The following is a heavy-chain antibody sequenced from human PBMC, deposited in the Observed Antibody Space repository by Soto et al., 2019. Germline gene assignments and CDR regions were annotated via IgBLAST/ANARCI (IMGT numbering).Heavy chain of an antibody. CDR2: INPNSGGT. J-gene: IGHJ6*02. CDR3: ARDMYYDFWSGHNRSYYYGMDV. V-gene: IGHV1-2*04. D-gene: IGHD3-3*01. Sequence: ASVKVSCEASGYTFTGYYMHWVRQAPGQGLEWMGWINPNSGGTNYAQKFQGWVTMTRDTSISTAYMELSRLRSDDTAVYYCARDMYYDFWSGHNRSYYYGMDVWGQGTTVTGSS. CDR1: GYTFTGYY.